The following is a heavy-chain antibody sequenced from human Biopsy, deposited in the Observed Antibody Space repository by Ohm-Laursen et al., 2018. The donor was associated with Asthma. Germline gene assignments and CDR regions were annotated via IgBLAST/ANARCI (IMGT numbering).Heavy chain of an antibody. CDR2: IYYTGSD. CDR3: ARGPNYHGSGRAPIGMDV. Sequence: GTLSLTCAVSGGSVSTGSYYWSWIRQPPGKGLEWLGYIYYTGSDNYNPFLKSRVTISVDTSKNQFSLRLNSVTAADTAVYYCARGPNYHGSGRAPIGMDVWGQGTTVTVSS. J-gene: IGHJ6*02. D-gene: IGHD3-10*01. V-gene: IGHV4-61*01. CDR1: GGSVSTGSYY.